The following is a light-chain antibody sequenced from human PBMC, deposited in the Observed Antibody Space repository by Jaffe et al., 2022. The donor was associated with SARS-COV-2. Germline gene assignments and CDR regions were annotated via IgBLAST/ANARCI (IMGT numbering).Light chain of an antibody. J-gene: IGKJ2*01. Sequence: DIVMTQSPDSLAVSLGERATINCKSSQSVLHSSNNKNYLAWYQQKPGQPPKLLIYWASSRESGVPDRFSGSGSGTDFTLIISSLQAEDVAVYYCQQYYSIPYTFGQGTKLEIK. CDR1: QSVLHSSNNKNY. CDR3: QQYYSIPYT. CDR2: WAS. V-gene: IGKV4-1*01.